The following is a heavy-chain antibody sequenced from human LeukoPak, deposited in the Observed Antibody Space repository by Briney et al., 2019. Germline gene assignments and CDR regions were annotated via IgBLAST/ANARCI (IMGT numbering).Heavy chain of an antibody. CDR3: AKAYGAAAFKHV. CDR2: ISGSGGST. J-gene: IGHJ6*02. CDR1: GFTFSSYA. D-gene: IGHD4-17*01. Sequence: GSLILSCAASGFTFSSYAMSWVRQAPGKGLEWVSAISGSGGSTYYADSVKGRFTISRDNSKNTLYLQMNSLRAEDTAVYYCAKAYGAAAFKHVWGQGTTVAVSS. V-gene: IGHV3-23*01.